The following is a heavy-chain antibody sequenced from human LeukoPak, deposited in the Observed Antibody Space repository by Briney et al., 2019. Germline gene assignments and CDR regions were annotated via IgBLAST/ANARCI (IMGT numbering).Heavy chain of an antibody. J-gene: IGHJ4*02. Sequence: SETLSLTCTVSGDSINSDGYFWSWIRQHPGKGLEWIGYIYYSGSTYYNPSLKSRVTISVDTSKNQFSLKLSSVTAADTAVYYCARDLAGTLDYWGQGTLVTVSS. CDR3: ARDLAGTLDY. CDR2: IYYSGST. CDR1: GDSINSDGYF. D-gene: IGHD6-19*01. V-gene: IGHV4-31*03.